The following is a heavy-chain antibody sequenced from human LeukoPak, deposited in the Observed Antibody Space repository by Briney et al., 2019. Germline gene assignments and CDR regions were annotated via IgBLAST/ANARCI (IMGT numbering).Heavy chain of an antibody. Sequence: PGGSLRLSCAASGFTFSSYTMSWVRQAPGKGLEWVSAINWNGDSTGYADSVKGRFTNSRDNAKNSLYLQMNSLRAEDTALYYCARESSGWFGDSPTSYFDYWGQGTLVTVSS. D-gene: IGHD3-10*01. CDR2: INWNGDST. V-gene: IGHV3-20*04. CDR1: GFTFSSYT. J-gene: IGHJ4*02. CDR3: ARESSGWFGDSPTSYFDY.